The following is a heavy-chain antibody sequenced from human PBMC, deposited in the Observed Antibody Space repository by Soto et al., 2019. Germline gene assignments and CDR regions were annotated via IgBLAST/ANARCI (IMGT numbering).Heavy chain of an antibody. CDR1: GFTFDKFA. J-gene: IGHJ5*02. CDR3: AKADNRDA. V-gene: IGHV3-9*01. Sequence: GGSLRLSCAASGFTFDKFAMQWVRQAPGKGLEWVASISWHSESIAYGDAVRGRFTISRDNAKNLVFLQMNSLTTEDTAFYYCAKADNRDAWGQGTLVTVSS. CDR2: ISWHSESI.